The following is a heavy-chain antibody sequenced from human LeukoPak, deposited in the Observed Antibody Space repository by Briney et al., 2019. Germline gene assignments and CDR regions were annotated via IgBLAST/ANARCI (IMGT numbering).Heavy chain of an antibody. D-gene: IGHD3-10*01. CDR3: ARGYGSGSYFPDY. Sequence: GGSLRLSCAASGFTFSSYAIHWVRQAPGKGLEYVSAISSNGGSTYYANSVMGRFTISRDNSKNTLYLQMRSLSAEDMAVYYCARGYGSGSYFPDYWGKGNLVTVSS. CDR2: ISSNGGST. V-gene: IGHV3-64*01. J-gene: IGHJ4*02. CDR1: GFTFSSYA.